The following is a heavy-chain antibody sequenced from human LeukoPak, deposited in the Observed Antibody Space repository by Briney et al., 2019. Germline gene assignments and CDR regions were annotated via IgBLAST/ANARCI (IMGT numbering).Heavy chain of an antibody. CDR1: GGSISSSNW. CDR3: ARDYYGSGSYLDH. CDR2: IYHSGST. Sequence: SGTLSLTCAVSGGSISSSNWWSWVRQPPGKGLEWIGEIYHSGSTNYNPSLKSRVTISVDKSKNQFSLKLSSVTAADTAVYYCARDYYGSGSYLDHWGQGTLVTVSS. V-gene: IGHV4-4*02. D-gene: IGHD3-10*01. J-gene: IGHJ4*02.